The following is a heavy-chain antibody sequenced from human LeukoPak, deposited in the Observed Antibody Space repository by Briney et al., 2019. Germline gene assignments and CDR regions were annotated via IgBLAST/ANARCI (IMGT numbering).Heavy chain of an antibody. CDR1: GHTFTGYY. Sequence: GASVKVSCKAPGHTFTGYYMHWVRQAPGQGLEWMGWINPNSGGTNYAQKFQGRVTMTRDTSISTAYMELSRLRSDDTAIYYCARRDRDAYTPLDYWGQGTLVTVSS. D-gene: IGHD5-24*01. J-gene: IGHJ4*02. V-gene: IGHV1-2*02. CDR3: ARRDRDAYTPLDY. CDR2: INPNSGGT.